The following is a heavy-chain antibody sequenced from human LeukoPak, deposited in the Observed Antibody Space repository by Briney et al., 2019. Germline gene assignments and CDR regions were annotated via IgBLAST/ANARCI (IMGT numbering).Heavy chain of an antibody. V-gene: IGHV4-30-4*01. J-gene: IGHJ4*02. CDR2: IYYSGST. CDR3: ARGSAYDWFDY. CDR1: GGSISSGDYY. D-gene: IGHD5-12*01. Sequence: SQTLSLTCTVSGGSISSGDYYCNEIRQPPGKGLEWIGYIYYSGSTSYNPSLKSRVTISVDTSKNQFSLKLTSVTAADTAVYYCARGSAYDWFDYWSQGTLVTVSS.